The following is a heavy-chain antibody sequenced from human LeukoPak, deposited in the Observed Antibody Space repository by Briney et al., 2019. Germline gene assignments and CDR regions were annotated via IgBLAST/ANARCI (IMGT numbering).Heavy chain of an antibody. J-gene: IGHJ6*04. V-gene: IGHV4-61*02. CDR2: IYTTGSP. CDR3: ARDRGITTARGVPSWFDP. CDR1: GGSINSDSYY. D-gene: IGHD3-10*01. Sequence: PSQTLSLTCTVSGGSINSDSYYWTWIRQPAGKGLEWIGRIYTTGSPSYNPSLKSRVTMSIDTSKNQFSLKLSSVSAADTAVYYCARDRGITTARGVPSWFDPWGKGTTVTVSS.